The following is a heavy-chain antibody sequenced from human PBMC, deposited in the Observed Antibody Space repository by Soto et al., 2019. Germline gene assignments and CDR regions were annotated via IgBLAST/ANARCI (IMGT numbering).Heavy chain of an antibody. CDR1: GFSLSTTGVG. Sequence: QITLKESGPTLVRPTQTLTLTCTFSGFSLSTTGVGVGWIRQPPGKALEWLALIYWDDDKRYSPSLKSRLTSTKDTTKNEVILTMTNMDPVDTATSYCAQSRLDYGLGRERANYFDTWGQGTLVTVSS. CDR3: AQSRLDYGLGRERANYFDT. CDR2: IYWDDDK. V-gene: IGHV2-5*02. D-gene: IGHD3-10*01. J-gene: IGHJ5*02.